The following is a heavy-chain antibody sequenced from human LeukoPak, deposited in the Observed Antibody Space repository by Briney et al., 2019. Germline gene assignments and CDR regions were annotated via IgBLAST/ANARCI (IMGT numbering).Heavy chain of an antibody. D-gene: IGHD3-16*02. V-gene: IGHV3-48*03. CDR3: ASYVWGSYRYNHYFDY. J-gene: IGHJ4*02. CDR1: GFTFSHYE. CDR2: ITSSGSDT. Sequence: HTGGSLRLSCAASGFTFSHYEMNWVRQAPGKGLEWVSYITSSGSDTYYADSVRGRFTISRDNAKNSLYLQMNSLRAEDTAVYYCASYVWGSYRYNHYFDYWGQGTLVTVSS.